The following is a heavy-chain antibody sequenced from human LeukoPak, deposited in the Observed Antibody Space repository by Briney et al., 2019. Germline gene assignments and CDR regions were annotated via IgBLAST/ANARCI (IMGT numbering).Heavy chain of an antibody. V-gene: IGHV3-9*01. J-gene: IGHJ4*02. CDR1: GFTFDDYA. Sequence: GGSLRLSCAASGFTFDDYAMHWVRQAPGKGLEWVSGISWNSGSIGYADSVKGRFTISRDNAKNSLYLQMNSLRAEDTAVYYCARGGVGKWGQGTLVTVSS. CDR2: ISWNSGSI. D-gene: IGHD3-10*01. CDR3: ARGGVGK.